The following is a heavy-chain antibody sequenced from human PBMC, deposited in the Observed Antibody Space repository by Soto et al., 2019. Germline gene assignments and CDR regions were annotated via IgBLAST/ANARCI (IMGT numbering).Heavy chain of an antibody. D-gene: IGHD3-16*01. CDR1: GGTFSSYA. J-gene: IGHJ6*02. V-gene: IGHV1-69*12. CDR2: IIPIFGTP. CDR3: AFTLSANYYYGMYD. Sequence: QVQLVQSGAEVKKPGSSVKVSCKASGGTFSSYAISWVRQAPGQGLEWMGGIIPIFGTPDYAQKFQGRVTITAEEATSTTDMELSSMRSEDTAVDDCAFTLSANYYYGMYDWGQGTTVTVYS.